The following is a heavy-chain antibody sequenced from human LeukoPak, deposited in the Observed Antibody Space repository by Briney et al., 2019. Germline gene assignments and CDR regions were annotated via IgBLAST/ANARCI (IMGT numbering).Heavy chain of an antibody. CDR3: ARVRGIAAADV. V-gene: IGHV4-59*01. CDR1: GGSISSYY. D-gene: IGHD6-13*01. Sequence: PSETLSLTCTVSGGSISSYYWSWIRQPPGKGLEWIGYIYYSGSTNYNPSLKSRVTISVDTSKNQFSLKLSSVTAADTAVYYCARVRGIAAADVWGQGTTVTVSS. J-gene: IGHJ6*02. CDR2: IYYSGST.